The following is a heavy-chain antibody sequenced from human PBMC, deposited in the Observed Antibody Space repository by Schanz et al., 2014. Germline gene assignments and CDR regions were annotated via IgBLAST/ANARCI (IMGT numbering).Heavy chain of an antibody. CDR3: AKDLAAVGVFDY. Sequence: EVQLLESGGGLVRPGGSLRLSCAASGFTFSSYTMNWAPQAPGKGLEWVSAISGSGGSTVYADSVKGRFTISRDNSKNTLDLQMNSLRAEDTAIYYCAKDLAAVGVFDYWGQGSLVTVSP. D-gene: IGHD6-13*01. J-gene: IGHJ4*02. V-gene: IGHV3-23*01. CDR1: GFTFSSYT. CDR2: ISGSGGST.